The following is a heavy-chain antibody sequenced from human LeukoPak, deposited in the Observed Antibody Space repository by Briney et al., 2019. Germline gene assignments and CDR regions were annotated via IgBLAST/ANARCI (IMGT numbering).Heavy chain of an antibody. V-gene: IGHV1-46*01. J-gene: IGHJ4*02. CDR2: INPSGGST. Sequence: ASVKVSCKASGYTFTSYYMHWVRQAPGQGLEWMGIINPSGGSTSYAQKFQGRVTMTRDTSTSTVYMELSSLRSEDTAVYYCARGEYDILTGYYNYFDYWGQGTLVTVSS. CDR1: GYTFTSYY. D-gene: IGHD3-9*01. CDR3: ARGEYDILTGYYNYFDY.